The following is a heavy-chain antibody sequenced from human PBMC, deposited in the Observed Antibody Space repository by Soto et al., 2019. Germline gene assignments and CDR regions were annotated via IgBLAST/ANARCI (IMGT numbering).Heavy chain of an antibody. CDR2: IKQDGSEK. CDR3: ARGTPLRYDSSGYSDY. D-gene: IGHD3-22*01. CDR1: GFTFSSYW. J-gene: IGHJ4*02. V-gene: IGHV3-7*01. Sequence: GGSLRLSCAASGFTFSSYWMSWVRQAPGKGLEWVANIKQDGSEKYYVDSVKGRFTISRDNAKNSLYLQMNSLRAEDTAVYYCARGTPLRYDSSGYSDYWGQGTLVTVSS.